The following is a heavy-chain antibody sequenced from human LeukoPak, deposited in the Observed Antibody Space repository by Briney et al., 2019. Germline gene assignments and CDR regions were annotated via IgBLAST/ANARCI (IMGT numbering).Heavy chain of an antibody. CDR2: INGRSTTI. CDR3: ARDRDSSGDHYYGMDV. CDR1: GFTFSPYG. Sequence: GGSLRLSCAASGFTFSPYGMAWVRQAPGKGLEWVSLINGRSTTIYYADSVKGRFTISRDNAKNSLYLQMNSLRAEDTVVYYCARDRDSSGDHYYGMDVWGQGTTVTVSS. V-gene: IGHV3-48*01. D-gene: IGHD6-19*01. J-gene: IGHJ6*02.